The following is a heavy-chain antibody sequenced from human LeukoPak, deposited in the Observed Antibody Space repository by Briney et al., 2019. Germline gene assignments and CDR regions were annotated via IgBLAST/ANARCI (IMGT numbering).Heavy chain of an antibody. CDR1: GVSFSGYH. J-gene: IGHJ4*02. V-gene: IGHV4-34*01. CDR2: INHSGST. Sequence: PSETLSLTCAVYGVSFSGYHWSWIRQPPGKGLEWIGEINHSGSTNYNPSLKSRVTISVDTSKNQFSLKLSSVTAADTAVYYCARSLYYDFWSGYSYWGQGTLVTVSS. CDR3: ARSLYYDFWSGYSY. D-gene: IGHD3-3*01.